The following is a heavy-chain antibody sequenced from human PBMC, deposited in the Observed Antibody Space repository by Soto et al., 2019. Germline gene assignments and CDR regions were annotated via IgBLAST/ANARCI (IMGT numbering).Heavy chain of an antibody. CDR2: ISKSGYL. D-gene: IGHD4-4*01. Sequence: GGSLRLSCVVSGFIFSDYTMNWVRQAPGKGLEWVASISKSGYLSYADSMKGRFTSSRDSSKTIVYLQMNSLRPDDTAVYYCASWRLQEHAYDIWGLGTTVTVSS. J-gene: IGHJ3*02. CDR1: GFIFSDYT. V-gene: IGHV3-21*04. CDR3: ASWRLQEHAYDI.